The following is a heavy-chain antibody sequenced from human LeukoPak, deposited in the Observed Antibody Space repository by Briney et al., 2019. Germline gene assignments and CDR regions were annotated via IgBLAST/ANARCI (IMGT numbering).Heavy chain of an antibody. V-gene: IGHV4-39*07. D-gene: IGHD3-10*01. CDR3: ARGRKYYGSGSPNGKYFQH. CDR2: INHSGST. Sequence: SETLSLTCTVSGGSISSSSYYWGWIRQPPGKGLEWIGEINHSGSTNYNPSLKSRVTISVDTSKNQFSLKLSSVTAADTAVYYCARGRKYYGSGSPNGKYFQHWGQGTLVTVSS. J-gene: IGHJ1*01. CDR1: GGSISSSSYY.